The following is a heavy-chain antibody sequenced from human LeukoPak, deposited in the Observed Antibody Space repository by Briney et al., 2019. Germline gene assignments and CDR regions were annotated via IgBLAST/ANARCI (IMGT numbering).Heavy chain of an antibody. CDR1: GYTFTSYG. D-gene: IGHD5-12*01. CDR3: ARDPRRYDWGEGDAFDI. V-gene: IGHV1-18*01. Sequence: ASVKVSCKASGYTFTSYGISWVRQAPGQGLEWMGWISAYNGNTNYAQKLQGRVTMTTDTSTSTAYMELRSLRSDDTAVYYCARDPRRYDWGEGDAFDIWGQGTMVTVSS. J-gene: IGHJ3*02. CDR2: ISAYNGNT.